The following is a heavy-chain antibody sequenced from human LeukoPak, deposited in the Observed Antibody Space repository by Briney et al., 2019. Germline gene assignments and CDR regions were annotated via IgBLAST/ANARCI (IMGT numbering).Heavy chain of an antibody. CDR1: GGSISSYY. Sequence: SETLSLTCTVCGGSISSYYWSWLRQPPGKGLEGIGYIYYSGSTNYNPSLKSRVTISVDTSKNQFSLKLSSVTAADTAVYYCARGVYSGSYYLANYFDYWGQGTLVTVSS. CDR3: ARGVYSGSYYLANYFDY. CDR2: IYYSGST. D-gene: IGHD1-26*01. J-gene: IGHJ4*02. V-gene: IGHV4-59*01.